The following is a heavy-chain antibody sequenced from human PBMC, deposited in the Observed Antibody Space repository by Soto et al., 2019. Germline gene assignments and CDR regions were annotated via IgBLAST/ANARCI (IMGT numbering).Heavy chain of an antibody. CDR1: GGSVSSDTHY. J-gene: IGHJ6*02. CDR3: ARFVRSCSGTTCYTRADV. D-gene: IGHD2-2*02. CDR2: IYSSGST. V-gene: IGHV4-61*01. Sequence: SETLSLTCTVSGGSVSSDTHYWSWIRQPPGKRLERIGFIYSSGSTNYNPSLKSRVTMSVDTSKNQFSLKLRSVIVADTAVYHCARFVRSCSGTTCYTRADVWGQGTTVTVSS.